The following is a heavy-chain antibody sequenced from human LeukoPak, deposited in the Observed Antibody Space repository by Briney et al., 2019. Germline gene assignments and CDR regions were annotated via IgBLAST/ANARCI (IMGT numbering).Heavy chain of an antibody. CDR2: IKYDGSEK. V-gene: IGHV3-7*01. CDR1: GFTFSSKW. CDR3: ARVISSGWYSFDY. D-gene: IGHD6-19*01. Sequence: GGSLRLSCAASGFTFSSKWMSWVRQAPGKGLEWVANIKYDGSEKYYVDSVKGRFTISRDNAKNSLYLQMNSLRAEDTAVYYCARVISSGWYSFDYWGQGTLLTVSS. J-gene: IGHJ4*02.